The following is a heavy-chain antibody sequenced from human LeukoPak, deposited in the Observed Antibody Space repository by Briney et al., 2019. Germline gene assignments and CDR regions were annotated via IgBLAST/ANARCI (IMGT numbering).Heavy chain of an antibody. CDR2: IYYSGST. V-gene: IGHV4-59*01. CDR3: ARDEFGDFQGFDY. D-gene: IGHD4-17*01. J-gene: IGHJ4*02. Sequence: PSETLSLTCTVSGGSISSYYWSWIRQPPGKGLEWIGYIYYSGSTNYNPSLKSRVTLPLDSSKSQFALKVTSVTAADTAVYYCARDEFGDFQGFDYWGQGTRVTVSS. CDR1: GGSISSYY.